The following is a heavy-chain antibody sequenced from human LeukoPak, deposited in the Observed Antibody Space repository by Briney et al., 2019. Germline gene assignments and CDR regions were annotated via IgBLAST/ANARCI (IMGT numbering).Heavy chain of an antibody. D-gene: IGHD5-18*01. CDR3: ARGRGYSYGSHYYYGMDV. CDR1: GYTFTGYY. V-gene: IGHV1-2*04. Sequence: ASVKVSCKASGYTFTGYYMHWVRQAPGQGLEWMGWINPNSGGTNYAQKFQGWVTMTRDTSISTAYMELSRLRSDDTAVYYCARGRGYSYGSHYYYGMDVWGQGTTVTVSS. J-gene: IGHJ6*02. CDR2: INPNSGGT.